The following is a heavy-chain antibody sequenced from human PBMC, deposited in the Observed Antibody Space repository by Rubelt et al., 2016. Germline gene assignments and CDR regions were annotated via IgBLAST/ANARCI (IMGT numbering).Heavy chain of an antibody. CDR2: ISSSGGST. J-gene: IGHJ5*02. V-gene: IGHV3-11*01. CDR1: GFTFSDYY. D-gene: IGHD1-7*01. CDR3: ARGGRDWSYQAAIDP. Sequence: QVHLVESGGGLVKPGGSLRLSCAASGFTFSDYYVSWIRQAPGKGLEWVSAISSSGGSTYYADSVKGRFTISRDNSKNTLFLQMNSLRAEDTAVYHCARGGRDWSYQAAIDPWGQGLLVTVSS.